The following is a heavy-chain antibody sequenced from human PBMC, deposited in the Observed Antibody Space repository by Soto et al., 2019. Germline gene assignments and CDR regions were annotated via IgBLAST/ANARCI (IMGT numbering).Heavy chain of an antibody. D-gene: IGHD4-17*01. CDR3: AHRTTTVTWWFDP. CDR1: GGSFNDDY. V-gene: IGHV4-34*01. Sequence: SDTLSLTCAVEGGSFNDDYWSWIRQSPGKGLEWIGEINDSGSTKYNPSLKSRVTISVDRSKSQFSLNLSSVTAADTATYFCAHRTTTVTWWFDPWGQGTLVT. CDR2: INDSGST. J-gene: IGHJ5*02.